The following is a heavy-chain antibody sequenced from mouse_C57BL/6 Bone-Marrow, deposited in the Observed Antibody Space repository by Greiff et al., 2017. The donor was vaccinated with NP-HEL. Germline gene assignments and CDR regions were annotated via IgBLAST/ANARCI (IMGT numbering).Heavy chain of an antibody. V-gene: IGHV1-26*01. CDR3: ARLLAFHV. Sequence: VQLQQSGPELVKPGASVTISCKASGYTFTDYYMNWVKQSHGKSLEWIGDINPNNGGTSYNQKFKGKATLTVDKSSSTAYMELRSLTSEDSAVYYCARLLAFHVWGTGTTVTVSS. CDR1: GYTFTDYY. CDR2: INPNNGGT. J-gene: IGHJ1*03.